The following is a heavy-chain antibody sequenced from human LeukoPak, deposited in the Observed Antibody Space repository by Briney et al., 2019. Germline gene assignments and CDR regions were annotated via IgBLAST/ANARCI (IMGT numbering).Heavy chain of an antibody. Sequence: GALKLFCAAFGFNLYRYAIRLVRQASGEGLEGVANKKQDGSEKYYVDSVKGRFTISRDNAKNSLYLQMNSLRAEDTAVYYCARDTGSDTAMVGPPLDYWGQGTLVTVSS. J-gene: IGHJ4*02. CDR3: ARDTGSDTAMVGPPLDY. CDR1: GFNLYRYA. CDR2: KKQDGSEK. V-gene: IGHV3-7*01. D-gene: IGHD5-18*01.